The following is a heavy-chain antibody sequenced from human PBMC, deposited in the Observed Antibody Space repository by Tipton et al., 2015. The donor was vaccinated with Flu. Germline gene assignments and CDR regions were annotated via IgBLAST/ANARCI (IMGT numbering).Heavy chain of an antibody. Sequence: TLSLTCTVSGDSISTTIYYWGWVRQPPGKGLEWIGSIYYSGTTYYNPSLKSRVTISVDSSKNEFSLTLASLTAADTAVYYCARDYYDSSGYYYHDWGQGTLVTVSS. CDR2: IYYSGTT. V-gene: IGHV4-39*07. D-gene: IGHD3-22*01. CDR1: GDSISTTIYY. J-gene: IGHJ4*02. CDR3: ARDYYDSSGYYYHD.